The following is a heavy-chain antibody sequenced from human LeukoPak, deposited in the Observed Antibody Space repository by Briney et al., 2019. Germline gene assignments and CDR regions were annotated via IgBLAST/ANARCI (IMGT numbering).Heavy chain of an antibody. V-gene: IGHV4-34*01. CDR1: GGSFSGYY. J-gene: IGHJ4*02. CDR3: ARLIRRRYCSGGSCYPKHYYFDY. D-gene: IGHD2-15*01. CDR2: INHSGST. Sequence: SETLSLTCAVYGGSFSGYYWSWIRQPPGKGLEWIGEINHSGSTNYNPSLKSRVTISVDTSKNQFSLKLSSVTAADTAVYYCARLIRRRYCSGGSCYPKHYYFDYWGQGTLVTVSS.